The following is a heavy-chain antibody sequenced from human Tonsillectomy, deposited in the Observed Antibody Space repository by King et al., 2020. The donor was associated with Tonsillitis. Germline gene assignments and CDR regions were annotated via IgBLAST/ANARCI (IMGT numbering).Heavy chain of an antibody. CDR1: GFTFTSSA. CDR2: IVVGSGNP. D-gene: IGHD3-10*01. J-gene: IGHJ3*02. V-gene: IGHV1-58*01. CDR3: AADLWFVGDAYNI. Sequence: QLVQSGPEVKKPGTSVKVSCKASGFTFTSSALQWARQARGQRLEWIGWIVVGSGNPSYAQKFQERVTISRDISTSTAYMELSSLGSENTAVYYCAADLWFVGDAYNIWGQGKMVTVSS.